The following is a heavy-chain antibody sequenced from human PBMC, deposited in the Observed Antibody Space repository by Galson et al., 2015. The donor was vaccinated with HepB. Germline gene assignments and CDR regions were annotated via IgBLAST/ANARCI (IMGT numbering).Heavy chain of an antibody. CDR3: AGQSGWLVGYYYGMDV. Sequence: SLRLSCAASGFTFSRYGMHWVRQAPGKGLEWVAVIWYDGSNKYYADSVKGRFTISRDNSKNTLYLQINSLRAEDTAVYYCAGQSGWLVGYYYGMDVWGQGTTVTVSS. CDR2: IWYDGSNK. V-gene: IGHV3-33*01. D-gene: IGHD6-19*01. J-gene: IGHJ6*02. CDR1: GFTFSRYG.